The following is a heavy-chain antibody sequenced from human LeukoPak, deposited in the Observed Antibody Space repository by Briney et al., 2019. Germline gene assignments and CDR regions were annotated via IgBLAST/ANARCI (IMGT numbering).Heavy chain of an antibody. J-gene: IGHJ4*02. CDR1: GYTFTSYY. D-gene: IGHD3-10*01. CDR2: INPSGGST. Sequence: ASVKVSCKASGYTFTSYYMHWVRQAPGQGLEWMGIINPSGGSTSYAQKFQGRVTTTTDTSTSTPYMELRSLTSDDTAVYYCARRGSGSYYGGVATHYFDYWGQGTLVTVSS. CDR3: ARRGSGSYYGGVATHYFDY. V-gene: IGHV1-46*01.